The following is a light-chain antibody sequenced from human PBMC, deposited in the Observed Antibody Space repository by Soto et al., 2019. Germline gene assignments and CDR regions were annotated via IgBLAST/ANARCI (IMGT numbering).Light chain of an antibody. V-gene: IGKV1-39*01. CDR3: QQSYSTPFT. J-gene: IGKJ5*01. CDR2: AAS. CDR1: QRISYY. Sequence: IQLTQSPSSLSASVGDRVTITCRASQRISYYLNWFQQKPGRAPKLLIYAASSLEAGVPSRYSGSGSGTDFTLTISSLQPEDFATYYCQQSYSTPFTFGQGTRLEIK.